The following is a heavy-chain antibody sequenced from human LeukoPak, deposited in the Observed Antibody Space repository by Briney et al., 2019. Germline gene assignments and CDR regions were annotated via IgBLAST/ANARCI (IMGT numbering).Heavy chain of an antibody. D-gene: IGHD3-22*01. CDR2: IYYSGST. Sequence: SETLSLTCTVSGDSISSSNYYWGWIRQPPGKGLEWIGSIYYSGSTYYNPSLKSRVTISVDTSKNQFSLKLSSVTAADTAVYYCARVVVDYYDSSGYFDNWGQGTLVTVSS. J-gene: IGHJ4*02. CDR1: GDSISSSNYY. V-gene: IGHV4-39*01. CDR3: ARVVVDYYDSSGYFDN.